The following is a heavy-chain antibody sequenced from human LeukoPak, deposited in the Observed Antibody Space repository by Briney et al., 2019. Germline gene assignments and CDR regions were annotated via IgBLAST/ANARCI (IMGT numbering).Heavy chain of an antibody. CDR2: INPNSGGT. V-gene: IGHV1-2*02. CDR3: ATSGSFDP. CDR1: GHTFTGYY. J-gene: IGHJ5*02. Sequence: ASVGVSCKPSGHTFTGYYIHWVRQAPGQGLEWMGRINPNSGGTYYIQKFQGRVTMTRDTSITTAYMELSGLTSDDTAAYYCATSGSFDPWGQGTLVTVSS.